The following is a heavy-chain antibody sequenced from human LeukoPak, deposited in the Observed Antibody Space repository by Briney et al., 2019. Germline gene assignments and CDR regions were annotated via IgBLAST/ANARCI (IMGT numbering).Heavy chain of an antibody. V-gene: IGHV3-33*01. Sequence: PGGSLRLSCAASGFTFSSYGMHWVRQAPGKGLEWVAVIWYDGSNKYYADSVRGRFTISRNNADNSLYLQMNSLRAEDTAVYYCARDATRGGDFDSWGQGTLVTVSS. J-gene: IGHJ4*02. CDR1: GFTFSSYG. CDR2: IWYDGSNK. CDR3: ARDATRGGDFDS. D-gene: IGHD2-15*01.